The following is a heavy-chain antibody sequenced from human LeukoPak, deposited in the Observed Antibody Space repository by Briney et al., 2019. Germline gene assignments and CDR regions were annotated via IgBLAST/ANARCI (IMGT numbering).Heavy chain of an antibody. CDR2: ISISGSKT. Sequence: GGSLRLSCAASEFDFSSHAMTWVRQAPGKGLEWVSAISISGSKTYYADSVKGRFTISRDNSKNTLYLQMNSLRAEDTAVYYCAKGPGNYDILTGYLFDYWGQGTLVTVSS. CDR3: AKGPGNYDILTGYLFDY. V-gene: IGHV3-23*01. CDR1: EFDFSSHA. D-gene: IGHD3-9*01. J-gene: IGHJ4*02.